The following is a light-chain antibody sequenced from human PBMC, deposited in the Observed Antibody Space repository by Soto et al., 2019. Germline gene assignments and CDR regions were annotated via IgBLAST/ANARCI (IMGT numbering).Light chain of an antibody. V-gene: IGKV3D-15*01. CDR1: QSVSSN. CDR3: QQYNNWPPT. CDR2: GAS. J-gene: IGKJ1*01. Sequence: EIVMTQSPATLSVSPGERATLSCRASQSVSSNLAWYQQKPGQAPRLLIYGASTRATGIPARFSGSGSGTGFTLTISILQSEDFAFYYCQQYNNWPPTFGQGTKVEIK.